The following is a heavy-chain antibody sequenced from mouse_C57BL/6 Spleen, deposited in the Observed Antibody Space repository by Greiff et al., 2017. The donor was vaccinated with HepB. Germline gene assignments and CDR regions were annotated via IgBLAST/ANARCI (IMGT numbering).Heavy chain of an antibody. Sequence: EVKLMESGGGLVKPGGSLKLSCAASGFTFSDYGMHWVRQAPEKGLEWVAYISSGSSTIYYADTVKGRFTISRDNAKNTLFLQMTSLRSEDTAMYYCARHDYDGDFDYWGQGTTLTVSS. V-gene: IGHV5-17*01. CDR2: ISSGSSTI. CDR3: ARHDYDGDFDY. J-gene: IGHJ2*01. D-gene: IGHD2-4*01. CDR1: GFTFSDYG.